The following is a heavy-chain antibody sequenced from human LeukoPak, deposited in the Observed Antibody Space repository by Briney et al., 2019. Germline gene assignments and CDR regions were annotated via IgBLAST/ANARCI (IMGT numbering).Heavy chain of an antibody. D-gene: IGHD5-12*01. CDR3: ARDLLSVDNYDALDI. V-gene: IGHV1-69*13. CDR2: IVPMFGTD. J-gene: IGHJ3*02. CDR1: GATFGSHS. Sequence: SVKVSCKASGATFGSHSISWVRQAPGQRLEWMGGIVPMFGTDVYAQRFQGRVTVTADESTTTAYMELISLTSEDTAMYYCARDLLSVDNYDALDIWGQGTMVTVSS.